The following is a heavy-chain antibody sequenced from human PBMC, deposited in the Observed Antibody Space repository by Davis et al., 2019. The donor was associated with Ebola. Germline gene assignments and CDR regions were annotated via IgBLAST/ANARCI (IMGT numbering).Heavy chain of an antibody. CDR3: ATEAWGGYDP. CDR1: GFIARIYW. Sequence: PGGSLRLSCSASGFIARIYWMSWVRQAPGKGLEWVATTNQDGTQNYYVDSVKGRFTISRDNAKNSVFLEMNNLKVEDTAMYYCATEAWGGYDPWGQGTLVTVSS. V-gene: IGHV3-7*03. J-gene: IGHJ5*02. D-gene: IGHD1-26*01. CDR2: TNQDGTQN.